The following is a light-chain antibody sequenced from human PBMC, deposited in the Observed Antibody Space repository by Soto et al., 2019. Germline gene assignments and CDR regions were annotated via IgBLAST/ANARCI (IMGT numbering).Light chain of an antibody. V-gene: IGLV3-21*04. Sequence: SYELTQPPSVSVAPGKTARITCGGNNIGSKSVHWSQQKAGQAPILAMYYDSDRPSGIPERFSGSNSGNTATLTNSTVEAGDEADYYCQVWDISSNHVIFGGGTKLTVL. CDR2: YDS. CDR3: QVWDISSNHVI. J-gene: IGLJ2*01. CDR1: NIGSKS.